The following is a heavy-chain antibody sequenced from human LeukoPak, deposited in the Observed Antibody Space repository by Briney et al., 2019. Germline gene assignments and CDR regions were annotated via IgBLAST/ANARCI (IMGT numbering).Heavy chain of an antibody. CDR3: ARMFRSDWYIPDY. D-gene: IGHD6-19*01. J-gene: IGHJ4*02. CDR1: GGSISSTSYY. CDR2: IYYSGST. V-gene: IGHV4-39*01. Sequence: SETLSLTCTVSGGSISSTSYYWGWIRQPPGKGLEWIGSIYYSGSTFYSPSLKSRVTISVDTSKNQFSLRLSSVTAADTAVYYCARMFRSDWYIPDYWGQGTLVTVSS.